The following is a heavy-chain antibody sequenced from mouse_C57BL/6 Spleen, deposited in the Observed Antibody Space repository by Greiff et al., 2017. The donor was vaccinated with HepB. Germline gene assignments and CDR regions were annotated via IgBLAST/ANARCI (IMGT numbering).Heavy chain of an antibody. Sequence: QVQLQQPGAELVMPGASVKLSCKASGYTFTSYWMHWVKQRPGQGLEWIGEIDPSDSYTNYNQKFKGKSTLTVDKSSSTAYMQLSSLTSEDSAVYYCAINLYYAMDYWGQGTSVTVSS. CDR3: AINLYYAMDY. CDR2: IDPSDSYT. J-gene: IGHJ4*01. CDR1: GYTFTSYW. V-gene: IGHV1-69*01.